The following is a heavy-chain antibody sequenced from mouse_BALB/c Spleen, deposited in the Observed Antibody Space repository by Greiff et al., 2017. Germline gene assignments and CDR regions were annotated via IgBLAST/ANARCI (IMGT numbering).Heavy chain of an antibody. V-gene: IGHV5-17*02. CDR1: GFTFSSFG. J-gene: IGHJ3*01. CDR3: ARSAPGWFAY. CDR2: ISSGSSTI. Sequence: EVHLVESGGGLVQPGGSRKLSCAASGFTFSSFGMHWVRQAPEKGLEWVAYISSGSSTIYYADTVKGRFTISRDNPKNTLFLQMTSLRSEDTAMYYCARSAPGWFAYWGQGTLVTVSA.